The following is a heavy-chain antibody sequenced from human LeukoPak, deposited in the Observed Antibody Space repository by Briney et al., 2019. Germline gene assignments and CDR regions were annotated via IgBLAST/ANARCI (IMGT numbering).Heavy chain of an antibody. CDR3: TSDMAR. Sequence: PGGSLRLSCAASGFTFSSYSMNWVRQAPGKGLEWVGRIKSKTDGGTADYAAPVKGRFTISRDDSKNTLYLQMNSLKIEDTAMYYCTSDMARWGQGTLVTVSS. CDR2: IKSKTDGGTA. V-gene: IGHV3-15*07. CDR1: GFTFSSYS. J-gene: IGHJ4*02. D-gene: IGHD5-24*01.